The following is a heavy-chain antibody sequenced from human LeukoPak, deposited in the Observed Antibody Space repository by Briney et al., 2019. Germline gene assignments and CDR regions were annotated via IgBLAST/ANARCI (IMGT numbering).Heavy chain of an antibody. D-gene: IGHD3-10*01. V-gene: IGHV3-30*04. Sequence: GGSLRLSCAASGFTFNNYAVHWVRQAPGRGLEWVAIVSYDGTKKHYADSVQGRFTTSRDSSHNTLFFQMNNVKTDDTALYYCARVRHGSVRGGFDVWGQGTLVTVSS. CDR2: VSYDGTKK. CDR1: GFTFNNYA. J-gene: IGHJ3*01. CDR3: ARVRHGSVRGGFDV.